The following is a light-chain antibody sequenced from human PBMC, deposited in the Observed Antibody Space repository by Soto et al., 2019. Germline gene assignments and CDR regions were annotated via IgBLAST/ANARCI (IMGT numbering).Light chain of an antibody. CDR1: QTVRSY. CDR3: QQRSNWPYT. J-gene: IGKJ2*01. CDR2: DAS. V-gene: IGKV3-11*01. Sequence: EIVLTQSPATLSLSPGERATLSCRASQTVRSYLAWYQQKLGQPPRLLIYDASSRATGIPARFSGSGSGTDFTLTISSLEPEDFAVYYCQQRSNWPYTCGHGTKLEIK.